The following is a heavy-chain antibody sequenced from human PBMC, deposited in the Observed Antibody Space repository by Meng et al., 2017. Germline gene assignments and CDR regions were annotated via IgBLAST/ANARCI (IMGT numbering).Heavy chain of an antibody. J-gene: IGHJ5*02. CDR2: INHSGST. CDR3: AKGGTSRSGYRGKKLTDNWFDP. Sequence: SETLSLTCAVYGGSFSGYYWSWIRQPPGKGREWIGEINHSGSTNYNPSLKSRVTISVDTSKNQFSLKLSSVTAAGTAVYYCAKGGTSRSGYRGKKLTDNWFDPWGQGTLVTVSS. CDR1: GGSFSGYY. V-gene: IGHV4-34*01. D-gene: IGHD5-12*01.